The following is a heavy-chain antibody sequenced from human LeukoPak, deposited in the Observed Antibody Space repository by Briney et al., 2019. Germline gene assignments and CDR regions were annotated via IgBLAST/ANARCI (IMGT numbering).Heavy chain of an antibody. CDR3: AKETDGVDAFDI. Sequence: GGSLRLSCAASGFTFSTYSMNWVRQAPGRGLEWVSYISSSSGTKYYADSVKGRFTISRDNAKNTLYLQMNSLRAEDTAVYYCAKETDGVDAFDIWGQGTMVTVSS. CDR1: GFTFSTYS. V-gene: IGHV3-48*01. D-gene: IGHD2-21*02. J-gene: IGHJ3*02. CDR2: ISSSSGTK.